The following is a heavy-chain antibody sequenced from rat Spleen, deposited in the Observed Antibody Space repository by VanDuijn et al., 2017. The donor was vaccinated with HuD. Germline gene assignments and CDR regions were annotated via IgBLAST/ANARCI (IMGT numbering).Heavy chain of an antibody. CDR3: ATWDYGSY. V-gene: IGHV5-17*01. D-gene: IGHD1-3*01. CDR2: IIYDGSSS. Sequence: EVQLVESGGGLVQPGNSLKLSCAASGFTFSDYAMAWVRQSPKKGLEWVATIIYDGSSSYYLDSVKGRFTISRDNAESTLYLQMDSLRSDDTATYYCATWDYGSYWGQGVMVTVSS. CDR1: GFTFSDYA. J-gene: IGHJ2*01.